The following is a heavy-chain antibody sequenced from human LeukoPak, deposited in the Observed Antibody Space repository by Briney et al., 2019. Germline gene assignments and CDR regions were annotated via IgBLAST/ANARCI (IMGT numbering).Heavy chain of an antibody. D-gene: IGHD2-2*02. CDR2: IYHSGST. CDR1: GGSISSGGYS. J-gene: IGHJ5*02. Sequence: PSETLSLTCAVSGGSISSGGYSWSWIRQPPGKGLEWIGYIYHSGSTYYNPSLKSRVTISVDRSKNQFSLKLSSVTAADTAVYYCARGTYCSSTSCYKWVGNWFDPWGQGTLVTVSS. CDR3: ARGTYCSSTSCYKWVGNWFDP. V-gene: IGHV4-30-2*01.